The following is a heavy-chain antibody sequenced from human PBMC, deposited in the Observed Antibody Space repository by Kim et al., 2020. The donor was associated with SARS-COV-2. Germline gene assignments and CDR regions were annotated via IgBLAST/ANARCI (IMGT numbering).Heavy chain of an antibody. Sequence: GGSLRLSCAASGFTFSDYYMSWIRQAPGKGLEWVSYISSSSSYTNYVDSVKGRFTISRDNAKNSLYLQMNRLRAEDTAVYYCERVGYDYVWGSYRDYYYYYGMDVWGQGTTVTVSS. CDR3: ERVGYDYVWGSYRDYYYYYGMDV. D-gene: IGHD3-16*02. CDR2: ISSSSSYT. CDR1: GFTFSDYY. J-gene: IGHJ6*02. V-gene: IGHV3-11*06.